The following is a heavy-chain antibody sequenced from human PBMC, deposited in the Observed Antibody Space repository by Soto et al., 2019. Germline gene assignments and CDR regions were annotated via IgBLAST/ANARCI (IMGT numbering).Heavy chain of an antibody. CDR3: ATPADHYYYGMDV. V-gene: IGHV1-46*01. J-gene: IGHJ6*02. Sequence: GASVKVSCKASGYTFTSYYMHWVRQAPGQGLEWMGIINPSGGSKSYAQKFQGRVTMTRDTSTSTVYMELSSLRSEDTAVYYCATPADHYYYGMDVWGQGTTVTVSS. CDR2: INPSGGSK. CDR1: GYTFTSYY.